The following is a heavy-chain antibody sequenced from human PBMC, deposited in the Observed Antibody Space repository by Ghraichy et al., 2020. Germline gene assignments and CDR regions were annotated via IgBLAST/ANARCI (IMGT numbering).Heavy chain of an antibody. CDR2: ISGSGGST. CDR3: AKDIDYYGDQMTNWFDP. D-gene: IGHD3-10*01. Sequence: GGSLRLSCAASGFTFSSYAMSWVRQAPGKGLEWVSAISGSGGSTYYADSVKGRFTISRDNSKNTLYLQMNSLRAEDTAVYYCAKDIDYYGDQMTNWFDPWGQGTLVTVSS. CDR1: GFTFSSYA. V-gene: IGHV3-23*01. J-gene: IGHJ5*02.